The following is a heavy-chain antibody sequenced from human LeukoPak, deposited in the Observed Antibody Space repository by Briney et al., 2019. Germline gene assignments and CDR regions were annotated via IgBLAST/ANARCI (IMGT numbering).Heavy chain of an antibody. D-gene: IGHD6-19*01. CDR2: IKQDGSEK. J-gene: IGHJ4*02. CDR1: GFTFSNYW. V-gene: IGHV3-7*03. CDR3: ARGSWVTVAY. Sequence: GGSLRLSCAASGFTFSNYWMTWVRQAPGKELEWVANIKQDGSEKYYVDSVKGRFTISRDNAKNSLYLQMNSLRAEDTAVYYCARGSWVTVAYWGQGTLVTVSS.